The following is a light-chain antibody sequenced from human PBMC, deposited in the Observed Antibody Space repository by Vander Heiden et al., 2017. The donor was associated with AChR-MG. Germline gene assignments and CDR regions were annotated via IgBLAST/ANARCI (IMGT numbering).Light chain of an antibody. CDR3: QQSYNTPPT. CDR2: AAF. V-gene: IGKV1-39*01. CDR1: QSISSY. Sequence: IQMTQSPSSLSASVGDRVIITCRASQSISSYLNWYQQKPGKAPKLLIFAAFNLQSGVPPRFSGSGSGTDFTLTISSLQPEDFATYWCQQSYNTPPTFGQGTKVQIK. J-gene: IGKJ1*01.